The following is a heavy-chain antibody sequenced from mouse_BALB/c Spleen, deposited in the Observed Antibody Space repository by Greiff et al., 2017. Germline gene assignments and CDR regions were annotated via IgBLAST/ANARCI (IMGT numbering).Heavy chain of an antibody. D-gene: IGHD2-3*01. CDR3: TSPYDGYPPFAY. CDR2: IRLKSNNYAT. V-gene: IGHV6-6*02. CDR1: GFTFSNYW. Sequence: DVKLQESGGGLVQPGGSMKLSCVASGFTFSNYWMNWVRQSPEKGLEWVAEIRLKSNNYATHYAESVKGRFTISRDDSKSSVYLQMNNLRAEDTGIYYCTSPYDGYPPFAYWGQGTLVTVSA. J-gene: IGHJ3*01.